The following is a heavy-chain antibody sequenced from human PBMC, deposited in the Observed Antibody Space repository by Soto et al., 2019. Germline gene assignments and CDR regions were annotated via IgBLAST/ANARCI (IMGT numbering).Heavy chain of an antibody. J-gene: IGHJ4*01. CDR3: ARTRMIESWIDY. V-gene: IGHV4-59*01. D-gene: IGHD2-21*01. CDR2: VYYSGST. CDR1: GDSIRPYY. Sequence: QVQLQESGPGLMKPSETLSLTCDVSGDSIRPYYWSWIRQPPGKGLEWIGYVYYSGSTLYNPSLESRVTLSIDMSKKQVSLKLSSVIAADTAVYYCARTRMIESWIDYWGHGTLVTVSS.